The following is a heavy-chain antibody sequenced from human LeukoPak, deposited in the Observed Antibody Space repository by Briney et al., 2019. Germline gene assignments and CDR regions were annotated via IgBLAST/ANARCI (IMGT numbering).Heavy chain of an antibody. Sequence: GGSLRLSCAASGFTFSSYWMHWVRQAPGKGLEWVSSISSSSIYTYYADSVKGRFTISRDNAKNSLYLQMNSLRAEDTAVYYCARASFSMVSPDAFDIWGQGTMVTVSS. J-gene: IGHJ3*02. V-gene: IGHV3-21*01. CDR2: ISSSSIYT. CDR3: ARASFSMVSPDAFDI. D-gene: IGHD5-18*01. CDR1: GFTFSSYW.